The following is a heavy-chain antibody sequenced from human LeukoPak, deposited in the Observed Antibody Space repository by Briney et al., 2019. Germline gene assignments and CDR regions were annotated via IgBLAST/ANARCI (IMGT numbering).Heavy chain of an antibody. D-gene: IGHD3-22*01. Sequence: SQTLSLTCAISGDSFSSNSAAWNWLRQSPSRGLEWLGRTYYRSKWYNDYAVSGKSLITINPDTSKNQVSLQLNSGTPEDTAVYYCARDHDSSGYYPSYFDCWGQGTLVTVSS. J-gene: IGHJ4*02. V-gene: IGHV6-1*01. CDR2: TYYRSKWYN. CDR1: GDSFSSNSAA. CDR3: ARDHDSSGYYPSYFDC.